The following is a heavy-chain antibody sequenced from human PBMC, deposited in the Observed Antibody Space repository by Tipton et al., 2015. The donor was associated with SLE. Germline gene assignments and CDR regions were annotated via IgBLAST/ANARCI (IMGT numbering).Heavy chain of an antibody. CDR1: GGYIISYS. D-gene: IGHD3-10*01. V-gene: IGHV4-4*07. CDR3: AGGWFRDGLGN. CDR2: ISTSGST. J-gene: IGHJ4*02. Sequence: TLSLTCTVSGGYIISYSWNWIRQAAGKGLEWIGRISTSGSTKYNPSFKSRVTLSLDTSKNQFSLKLTSVTAADTAVYYCAGGWFRDGLGNWGQGTLVTVSS.